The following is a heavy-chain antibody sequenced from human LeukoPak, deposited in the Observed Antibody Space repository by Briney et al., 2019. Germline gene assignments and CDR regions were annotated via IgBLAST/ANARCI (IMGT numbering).Heavy chain of an antibody. CDR1: GFTFSSYA. D-gene: IGHD3-16*01. V-gene: IGHV3-23*01. CDR3: AKGLWEQDAFDI. CDR2: ISGSGGST. J-gene: IGHJ3*02. Sequence: GGSLRLSCAASGFTFSSYAMSWVRQAPGKGLEWVSAISGSGGSTYYADSVKGRFTISRDNSKNTLYLQMDSLRAEDTAVYYCAKGLWEQDAFDIWGQGTMVTVSS.